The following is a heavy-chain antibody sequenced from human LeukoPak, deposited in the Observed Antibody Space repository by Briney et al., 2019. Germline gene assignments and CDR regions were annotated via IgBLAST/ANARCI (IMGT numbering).Heavy chain of an antibody. CDR3: ARDVYYYDSSHSRAFDI. CDR2: INHSGST. D-gene: IGHD3-22*01. J-gene: IGHJ3*02. CDR1: GGSFSGYY. V-gene: IGHV4-34*01. Sequence: PSETLSLTCAVYGGSFSGYYWSWIRQPPGKGLEWIGEINHSGSTNYNPSLKSRVTISVDTSKNHFSLKLSSVTAADTAVYYCARDVYYYDSSHSRAFDIWGQGTMVTVSS.